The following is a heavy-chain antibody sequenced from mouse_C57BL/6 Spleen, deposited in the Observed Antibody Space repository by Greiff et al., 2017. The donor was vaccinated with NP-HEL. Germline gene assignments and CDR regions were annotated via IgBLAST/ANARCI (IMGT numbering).Heavy chain of an antibody. CDR2: IYPGDGDT. D-gene: IGHD2-12*01. CDR1: GYAFSSYW. Sequence: VQVVQSGAELVKPGASVKISCKASGYAFSSYWMNWVKQRPGQGLEWIGQIYPGDGDTNYNGKFKGKATLTADKSSSTAYMQLSSLTSEDSAVYFCGGGYSFYAMDYWGQGTTVTVSS. J-gene: IGHJ4*01. CDR3: GGGYSFYAMDY. V-gene: IGHV1-80*01.